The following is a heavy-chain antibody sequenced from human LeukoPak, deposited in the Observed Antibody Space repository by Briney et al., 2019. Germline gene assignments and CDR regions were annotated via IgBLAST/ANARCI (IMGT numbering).Heavy chain of an antibody. V-gene: IGHV1-46*01. Sequence: ASVKVSCKASGYTFTGYYIQWVRQAPGQGLEWMGIINPSGGTTTYAQKFQGRVTMTRDMSTSTVYMELSSLRSEDTAMYYCARAFFYDGSAYYPEAYWGQGTLVTVSS. J-gene: IGHJ4*02. CDR1: GYTFTGYY. CDR3: ARAFFYDGSAYYPEAY. D-gene: IGHD3-22*01. CDR2: INPSGGTT.